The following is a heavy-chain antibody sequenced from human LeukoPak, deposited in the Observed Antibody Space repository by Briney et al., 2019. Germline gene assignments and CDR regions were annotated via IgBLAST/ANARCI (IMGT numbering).Heavy chain of an antibody. J-gene: IGHJ4*02. CDR3: ARGYDSSGYYSDY. CDR1: GFTFSDYW. CDR2: ISYDGSNK. V-gene: IGHV3-30*03. D-gene: IGHD3-22*01. Sequence: GGSLRLSCAASGFTFSDYWMHWVRQAPGKGLEWAAVISYDGSNKYYADSVKGRFTISRDNSKNTLYLQMNSLRAEDTAVYYCARGYDSSGYYSDYWGQGTLVTVSS.